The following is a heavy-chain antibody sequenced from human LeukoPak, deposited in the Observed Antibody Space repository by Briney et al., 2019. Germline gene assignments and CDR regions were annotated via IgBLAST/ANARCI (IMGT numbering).Heavy chain of an antibody. CDR2: MSYDEKYK. D-gene: IGHD1-26*01. Sequence: GGSLRLSCAASGFNFSNYAIHWVRQAPGKGLEWVAVMSYDEKYKIYADSVKGRFTISRDNSKNTVYLQMDNLRPEDTAVYYCARDARLYKWELLAYWGQGTLVTVSS. CDR1: GFNFSNYA. V-gene: IGHV3-30*04. CDR3: ARDARLYKWELLAY. J-gene: IGHJ4*02.